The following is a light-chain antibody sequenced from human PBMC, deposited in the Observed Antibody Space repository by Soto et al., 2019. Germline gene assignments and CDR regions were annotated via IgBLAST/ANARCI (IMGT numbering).Light chain of an antibody. CDR1: QSVSSN. Sequence: EIVMTQSPATLSVSPGERATLSCRASQSVSSNLAWYQQKPGQAPRLLIYGASTRATGIPARFSGSGSGTEFTLTISSLQSEDFAVHYCQQYNNWPPGTFGQGTKVEIK. J-gene: IGKJ1*01. CDR2: GAS. V-gene: IGKV3-15*01. CDR3: QQYNNWPPGT.